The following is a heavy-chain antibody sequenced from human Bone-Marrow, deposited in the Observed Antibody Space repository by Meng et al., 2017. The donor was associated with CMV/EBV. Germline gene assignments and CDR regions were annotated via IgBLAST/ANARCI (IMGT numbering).Heavy chain of an antibody. Sequence: GESLKLSCKGSGYSFTSYWIGWVRQMPGKGLEWMGIIYPGDSDTTYSPSFQGHVTISADKSISTAYLQWNSLKASDTAIYYCARHVKTGGAFDIWGQGTMVTVSS. CDR3: ARHVKTGGAFDI. CDR1: GYSFTSYW. V-gene: IGHV5-51*01. J-gene: IGHJ3*02. CDR2: IYPGDSDT.